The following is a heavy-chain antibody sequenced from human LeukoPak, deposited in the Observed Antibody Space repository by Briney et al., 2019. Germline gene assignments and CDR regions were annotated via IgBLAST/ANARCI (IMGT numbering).Heavy chain of an antibody. D-gene: IGHD3-10*01. V-gene: IGHV3-66*03. J-gene: IGHJ5*02. Sequence: GGTLTLTFAASGWIFIRYYWSWLRQPPGKELEGVSLIYTSGSTSYADSVMGRFTISRDKSKNTLFLQMNSLRAEDSAVYYCTRDRAGTQSWVEFDLWGQGTLVTVSS. CDR3: TRDRAGTQSWVEFDL. CDR2: IYTSGST. CDR1: GWIFIRYY.